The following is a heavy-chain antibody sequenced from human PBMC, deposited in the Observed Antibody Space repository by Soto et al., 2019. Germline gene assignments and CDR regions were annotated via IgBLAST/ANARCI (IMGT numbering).Heavy chain of an antibody. CDR2: IDPSDSYT. CDR3: ARMDGLVRGITKNWFDP. J-gene: IGHJ5*02. V-gene: IGHV5-10-1*01. D-gene: IGHD3-10*01. Sequence: HGESLKISCKGSGYSFTRYWISWVRQMPGKXLEWMGRIDPSDSYTNYGPSFQGHVTMSVDKSTSTAYLQWSSLKASDTAMYYCARMDGLVRGITKNWFDPWGQGTLVTVSS. CDR1: GYSFTRYW.